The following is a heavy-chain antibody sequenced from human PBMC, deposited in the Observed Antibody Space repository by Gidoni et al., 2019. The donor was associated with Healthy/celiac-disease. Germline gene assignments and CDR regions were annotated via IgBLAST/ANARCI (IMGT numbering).Heavy chain of an antibody. CDR3: ARDSGLEQQLVTTYYYYMDV. Sequence: QVQLVESGGGVVQPGRSLRLSCAASGFTFSSYAMHWVRQAPGKGLEWVAVISYDGSNKYYADSVKGRFTISRDNSKNTLYLQMNSLRAEDTAVYYCARDSGLEQQLVTTYYYYMDVWGKGTTVTVSS. CDR1: GFTFSSYA. D-gene: IGHD6-13*01. V-gene: IGHV3-30-3*01. J-gene: IGHJ6*03. CDR2: ISYDGSNK.